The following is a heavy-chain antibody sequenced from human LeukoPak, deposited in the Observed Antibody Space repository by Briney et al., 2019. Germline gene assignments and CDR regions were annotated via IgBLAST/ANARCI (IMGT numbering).Heavy chain of an antibody. Sequence: PGGSLRLSCAASEFTFSTYWMNWVRQAPGKGLEWVASIKQDGSEKNYVDSVKGRFTISRDNAKNSSYLQMNSLRAEDTAVYYCARRASNYDFWSGYNVWGKGTTVTVSS. J-gene: IGHJ6*04. V-gene: IGHV3-7*01. CDR1: EFTFSTYW. CDR3: ARRASNYDFWSGYNV. D-gene: IGHD3-3*01. CDR2: IKQDGSEK.